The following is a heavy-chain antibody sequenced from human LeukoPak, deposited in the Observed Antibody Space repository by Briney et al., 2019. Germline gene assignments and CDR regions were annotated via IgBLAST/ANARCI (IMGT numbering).Heavy chain of an antibody. Sequence: SETLSLTCTVSGGSISSYYWSWLRQPPGKGLEWIGYIYYSGSTNYNPSLKSRVTISVDTSKNQFSLKLSSVTAADTAVYYCARYAERYSSSWYFLAFDIWGQGTMATVSS. D-gene: IGHD6-13*01. CDR1: GGSISSYY. CDR3: ARYAERYSSSWYFLAFDI. J-gene: IGHJ3*02. CDR2: IYYSGST. V-gene: IGHV4-59*01.